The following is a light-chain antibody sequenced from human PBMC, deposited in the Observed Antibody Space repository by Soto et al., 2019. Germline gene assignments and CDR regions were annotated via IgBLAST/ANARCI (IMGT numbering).Light chain of an antibody. J-gene: IGLJ1*01. Sequence: QSVLTQPSSVSGSPGQSITISCTGTHNDVGSYNLVSWYQQHPGKAPKVIIYEVSERPSGVSDLFSGSKSGNTASLMISGLQAEDEADYYCCSYAGSTTQTYVFGSGTKVTVL. CDR2: EVS. CDR3: CSYAGSTTQTYV. V-gene: IGLV2-23*02. CDR1: HNDVGSYNL.